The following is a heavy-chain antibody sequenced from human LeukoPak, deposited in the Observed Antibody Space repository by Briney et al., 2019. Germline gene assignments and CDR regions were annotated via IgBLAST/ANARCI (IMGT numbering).Heavy chain of an antibody. CDR3: ARGTSYCSGGSCYPPAFDY. Sequence: SETLSLTCTVSGGSISNYYWSWIRQPPGKGLEWIGYIYYSGSTNYNPSLKSRVTISLDTSKNQFSLKLSSVTAADTAVYYCARGTSYCSGGSCYPPAFDYWGQGTLVTVSS. D-gene: IGHD2-15*01. CDR2: IYYSGST. CDR1: GGSISNYY. J-gene: IGHJ4*02. V-gene: IGHV4-59*12.